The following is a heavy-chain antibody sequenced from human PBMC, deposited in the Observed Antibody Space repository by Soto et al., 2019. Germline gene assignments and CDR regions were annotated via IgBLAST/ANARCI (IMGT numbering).Heavy chain of an antibody. Sequence: ETLSLTCTVSGGSISSSSYYWGWIRQAPGKGLEWVSAISGSGGSTYYADSVKGRFTISRDNSKNTLYLQMNSLRAEDTAVYYCAKSPGSGWAYYYYGMDVWGQGTTVTVSS. J-gene: IGHJ6*02. D-gene: IGHD6-19*01. CDR2: ISGSGGST. V-gene: IGHV3-23*01. CDR1: GGSISSSSYY. CDR3: AKSPGSGWAYYYYGMDV.